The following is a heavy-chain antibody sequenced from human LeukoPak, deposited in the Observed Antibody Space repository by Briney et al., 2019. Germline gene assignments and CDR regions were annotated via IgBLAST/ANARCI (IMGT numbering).Heavy chain of an antibody. CDR1: GVSVSIYY. V-gene: IGHV4-59*02. D-gene: IGHD6-19*01. J-gene: IGHJ4*02. Sequence: SETLSLTCTVSGVSVSIYYWSWIRQPPGKGLDWIGHVSNSGSTEYSPSLRGRVTISMDAPKNLFSLKLTSVIAADTAIYYCARFKRAGGWSYFDFWGLGTLVTVSS. CDR2: VSNSGST. CDR3: ARFKRAGGWSYFDF.